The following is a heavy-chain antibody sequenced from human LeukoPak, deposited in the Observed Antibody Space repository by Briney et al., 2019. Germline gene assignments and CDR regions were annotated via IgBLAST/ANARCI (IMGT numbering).Heavy chain of an antibody. Sequence: PSETLSLTCTVSGGSISSYYWSWIRQPPGKGLEWIGYIYYSGSTNYNPSLKSRVTISVDTSKNQFSLKLISVTAADTAVYYCARLMGMDVWGQGTTVTVSS. V-gene: IGHV4-59*08. CDR1: GGSISSYY. J-gene: IGHJ6*02. CDR3: ARLMGMDV. CDR2: IYYSGST. D-gene: IGHD3-16*01.